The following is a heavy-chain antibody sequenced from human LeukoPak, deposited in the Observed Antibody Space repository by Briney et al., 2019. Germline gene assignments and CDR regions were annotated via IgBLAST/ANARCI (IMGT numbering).Heavy chain of an antibody. CDR1: GYTFTGYY. J-gene: IGHJ5*02. CDR2: INPNNGDT. Sequence: VASVKVSCKASGYTFTGYYMHWVRQAPGQGLEWMGWINPNNGDTKYAQKFQGRVTMTRDTSISTAFMELSRLRSDDTAIYYCARAGGVTVTTTWGQGTLVTVSS. V-gene: IGHV1-2*02. D-gene: IGHD4-11*01. CDR3: ARAGGVTVTTT.